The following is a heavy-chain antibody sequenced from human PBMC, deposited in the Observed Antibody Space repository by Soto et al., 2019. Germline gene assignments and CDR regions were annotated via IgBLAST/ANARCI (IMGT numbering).Heavy chain of an antibody. CDR1: GFTFSSYG. Sequence: GGSLRLSCAASGFTFSSYGMHWVRQAPGKGLEWVAVISYDGSNKYYADSVKGRFTISRDNSKNTLYLQMNSLRAEDTAVYYCAKGRPAAYDYGDYYRDVGGKGPAVPVSS. CDR2: ISYDGSNK. D-gene: IGHD4-17*01. V-gene: IGHV3-30*18. CDR3: AKGRPAAYDYGDYYRDV. J-gene: IGHJ6*03.